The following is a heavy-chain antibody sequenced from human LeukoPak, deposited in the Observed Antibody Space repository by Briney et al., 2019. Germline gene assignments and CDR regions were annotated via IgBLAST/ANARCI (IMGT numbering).Heavy chain of an antibody. D-gene: IGHD1-26*01. J-gene: IGHJ6*02. CDR2: IYTSGST. CDR1: CGSISIYY. CDR3: ARDGGGSYYDYYYYGMDV. Sequence: SETLSLTCSVSCGSISIYYWMYLRQPAGRGLEGIGRIYTSGSTNYNPSLKSRVTMSGDTSKNQFSLKLRSVTAADTAVYYCARDGGGSYYDYYYYGMDVWGQGTTVTVSS. V-gene: IGHV4-4*07.